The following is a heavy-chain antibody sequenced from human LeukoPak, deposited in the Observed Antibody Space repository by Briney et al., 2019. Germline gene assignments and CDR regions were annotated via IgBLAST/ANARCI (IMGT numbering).Heavy chain of an antibody. CDR1: GFTFSSYS. D-gene: IGHD3-10*02. Sequence: GGSLRLSCAASGFTFSSYSMNWVRQAPGKGLEWVANIKQDGSEKYYVDSVKGRFTISRDNAKNSLYLQMNSLRAEDTAVYYCARVYVLAPYYYYYYGMDVWGQGTTVTVSS. CDR3: ARVYVLAPYYYYYYGMDV. V-gene: IGHV3-7*01. J-gene: IGHJ6*02. CDR2: IKQDGSEK.